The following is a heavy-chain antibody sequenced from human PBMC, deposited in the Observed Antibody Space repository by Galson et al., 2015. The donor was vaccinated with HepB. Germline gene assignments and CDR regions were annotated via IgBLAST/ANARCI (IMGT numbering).Heavy chain of an antibody. CDR1: GGTFSSYA. D-gene: IGHD6-13*01. CDR2: IIPIFGTA. CDR3: ARGEQQLYGMDV. J-gene: IGHJ6*02. V-gene: IGHV1-69*13. Sequence: SVKVSCKASGGTFSSYAISWVRQAPGQGLEWMGGIIPIFGTANYAQKFQGRVTITADESTSTAYMELSSLRSEDTAVYYCARGEQQLYGMDVWGQGTTVTVSS.